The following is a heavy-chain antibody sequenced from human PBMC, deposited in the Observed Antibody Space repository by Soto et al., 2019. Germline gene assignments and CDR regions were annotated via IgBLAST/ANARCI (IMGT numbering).Heavy chain of an antibody. D-gene: IGHD3-16*01. CDR2: IYHSGRT. J-gene: IGHJ5*02. CDR3: ARDGAGASGLGWFDP. V-gene: IGHV4-31*03. CDR1: GDSISRGGYY. Sequence: QVQLQASGPGLVKPSQTLSLTCTVSGDSISRGGYYWNWLRQHPRKGLEGIGYIYHSGRTISNPSLKSRVTKSVDSYKNRLSLELRNVPAADTAVYYCARDGAGASGLGWFDPWGQGILVTVSS.